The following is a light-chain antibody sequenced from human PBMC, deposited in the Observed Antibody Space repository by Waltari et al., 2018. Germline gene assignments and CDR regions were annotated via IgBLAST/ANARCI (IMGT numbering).Light chain of an antibody. CDR1: SSDVGGYNY. Sequence: QSALTQPASVSGAPVQSITIPCTGTSSDVGGYNYVSWYQQHAGKPPNLRIYDVSNRPACVSTRFSGSKSGNTASLTSSELQAEDEADYYCSSFTISSTWVFGGGTKLTVL. J-gene: IGLJ3*02. CDR3: SSFTISSTWV. CDR2: DVS. V-gene: IGLV2-14*01.